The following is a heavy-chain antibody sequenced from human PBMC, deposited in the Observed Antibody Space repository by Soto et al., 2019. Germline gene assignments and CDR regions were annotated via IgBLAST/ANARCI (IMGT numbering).Heavy chain of an antibody. D-gene: IGHD3-10*01. V-gene: IGHV3-64*04. CDR3: ARGSKDSYPGSRIFDF. Sequence: QPGGSLRLSCSASGFTFSSYAMHWVRQAPGKGLEYVSAISSNGGSTYYADSVKGRFTISRDNSKNTLYLQMSSLRADDSAVYFCARGSKDSYPGSRIFDFWGRGTLVTVSS. CDR1: GFTFSSYA. CDR2: ISSNGGST. J-gene: IGHJ4*02.